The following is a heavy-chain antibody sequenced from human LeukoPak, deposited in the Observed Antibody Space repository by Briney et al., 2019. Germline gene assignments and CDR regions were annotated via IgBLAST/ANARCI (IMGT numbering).Heavy chain of an antibody. CDR2: MYYGGST. Sequence: SETLSLTCTVSGGSISSRSYYWGWSRQPPGKGLEWIGSMYYGGSTYYNPSLRSRVTISVDTSKNQFSLKLSSVTAADTAVNYCARPQTLHWGSDAATDVWGQGITVTVSS. V-gene: IGHV4-39*01. CDR3: ARPQTLHWGSDAATDV. J-gene: IGHJ6*02. CDR1: GGSISSRSYY. D-gene: IGHD7-27*01.